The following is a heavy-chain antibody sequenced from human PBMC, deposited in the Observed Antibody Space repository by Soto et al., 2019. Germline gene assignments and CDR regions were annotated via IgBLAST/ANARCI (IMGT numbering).Heavy chain of an antibody. J-gene: IGHJ5*02. CDR2: ISAYNGNT. V-gene: IGHV1-18*01. CDR1: GYTFTSYG. D-gene: IGHD3-10*01. CDR3: ARDYGFGELFAP. Sequence: QVQLVQSGAEVKKPGSSVKVSCKASGYTFTSYGISCVRQAPGQGLEWMGWISAYNGNTHYAQKLQGRVTMTTDTSTSTACMELRTLRSDDTAVYYCARDYGFGELFAPWGPGTLVTVSS.